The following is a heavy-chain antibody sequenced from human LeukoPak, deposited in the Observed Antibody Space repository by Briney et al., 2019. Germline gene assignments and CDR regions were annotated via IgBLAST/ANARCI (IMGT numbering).Heavy chain of an antibody. CDR1: GGSFSGYY. V-gene: IGHV4-34*01. CDR3: ARGSGRMEGMDV. J-gene: IGHJ6*02. D-gene: IGHD1-1*01. CDR2: INHSGST. Sequence: SSETLSLTCAVYGGSFSGYYWSWIRQPPGKGLEWNGEINHSGSTNYNPSLKSRVTISVDTSKNQFSLKLSSVTAADTAVYYCARGSGRMEGMDVWGQGTTVTVSS.